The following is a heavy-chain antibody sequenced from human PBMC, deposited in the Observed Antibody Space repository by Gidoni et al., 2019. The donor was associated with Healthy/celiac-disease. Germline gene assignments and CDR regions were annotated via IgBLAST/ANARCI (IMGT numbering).Heavy chain of an antibody. CDR1: GGTFSSYA. Sequence: QVQLVQSGAEVKKPGSSVKVSCKASGGTFSSYAISWVRQAPGQGLEWMGGIIPIFGTANYAQKFQGRVTMTADESTSTAYMELSSLRSEDTAVYYCAREGKGYSYGTGWFDPWGQGTLVTVSS. CDR2: IIPIFGTA. D-gene: IGHD5-18*01. J-gene: IGHJ5*02. V-gene: IGHV1-69*01. CDR3: AREGKGYSYGTGWFDP.